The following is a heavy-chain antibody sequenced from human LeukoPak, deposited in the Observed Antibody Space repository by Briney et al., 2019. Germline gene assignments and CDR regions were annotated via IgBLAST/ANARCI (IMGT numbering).Heavy chain of an antibody. CDR1: RGTFTSYT. J-gene: IGHJ5*02. D-gene: IGHD1-26*01. CDR2: IIPILGIA. V-gene: IGHV1-69*04. CDR3: ARDLRGYSGSYYWFDP. Sequence: SVKVSCKASRGTFTSYTISWVRQAPGQGLEWMGRIIPILGIADYAQKFQARVTITADKSTSTAYMEQSSLRSEDTAVYYCARDLRGYSGSYYWFDPWGQGTLVTVSS.